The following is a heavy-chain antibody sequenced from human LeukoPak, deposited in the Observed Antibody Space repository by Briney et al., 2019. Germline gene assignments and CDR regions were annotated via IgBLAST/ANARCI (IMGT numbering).Heavy chain of an antibody. Sequence: GASVKVSCKASGYTFTGYYTHWVRQAPGQGLEWMGWINPNSGGTNYAQKFQGRVTMTRDTSISTAYMELSRLRSDDTAVYYCARGGLYNWNYEIDYWGQGTLVTVSS. V-gene: IGHV1-2*02. J-gene: IGHJ4*02. D-gene: IGHD1-7*01. CDR3: ARGGLYNWNYEIDY. CDR1: GYTFTGYY. CDR2: INPNSGGT.